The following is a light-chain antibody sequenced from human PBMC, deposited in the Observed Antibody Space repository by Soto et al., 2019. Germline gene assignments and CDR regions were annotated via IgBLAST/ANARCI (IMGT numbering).Light chain of an antibody. CDR1: SSNIGAGYE. Sequence: QSVLTQPPSVSEAPGQRVTISCTGSSSNIGAGYEAHWYQQVPGTAPKLLIYENNNRPSGVPDRFSGSKSGTSASLAITGLDAEDEAEYYCQSYDSSLSGYVFGTGTKLTVL. CDR3: QSYDSSLSGYV. J-gene: IGLJ1*01. CDR2: ENN. V-gene: IGLV1-40*01.